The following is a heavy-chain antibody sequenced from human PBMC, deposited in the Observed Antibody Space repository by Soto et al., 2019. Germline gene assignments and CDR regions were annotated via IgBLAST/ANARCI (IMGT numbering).Heavy chain of an antibody. CDR1: GDSISDTIYY. CDR2: IHYSGST. J-gene: IGHJ4*02. Sequence: SETLSLTCRVSGDSISDTIYYWGWIRQPPGMGLEWIGSIHYSGSTQFHPSFKSRVTISVDTSKNEFSLRLRSVTAADTSAYYCARLRISYDSIGNVFDYWGQGTLVTVS. D-gene: IGHD3-22*01. V-gene: IGHV4-39*01. CDR3: ARLRISYDSIGNVFDY.